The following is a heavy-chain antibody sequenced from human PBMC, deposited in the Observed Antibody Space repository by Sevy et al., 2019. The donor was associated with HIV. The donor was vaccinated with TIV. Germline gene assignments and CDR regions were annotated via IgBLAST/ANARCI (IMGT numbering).Heavy chain of an antibody. CDR1: GFTFSNYA. Sequence: GGSLRLSCAASGFTFSNYAMNWVRQAPGKGLEWVSGISGSGGSGEKTNYADSVKGQFTISRDDSKNSLYLQLNSLRAEETAIYYCARKYDSSGYFDYWGQGTLVTVSS. D-gene: IGHD3-22*01. V-gene: IGHV3-23*01. J-gene: IGHJ4*02. CDR3: ARKYDSSGYFDY. CDR2: ISGSGGSGEKT.